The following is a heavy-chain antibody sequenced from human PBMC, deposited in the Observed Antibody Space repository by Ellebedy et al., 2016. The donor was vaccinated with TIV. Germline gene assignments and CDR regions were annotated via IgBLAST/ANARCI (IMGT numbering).Heavy chain of an antibody. V-gene: IGHV3-7*01. Sequence: GGSLRLSCAAARFPFRSYWMSWVRQAPGKGLEWVANINQDGSEKYYVDSVRGRFTISRDNAKNSLYLQMNSLRAEDTAVYYCATDGSYGDYLSPTHAFENWGQGTMVIVSS. J-gene: IGHJ3*02. CDR2: INQDGSEK. CDR1: RFPFRSYW. CDR3: ATDGSYGDYLSPTHAFEN. D-gene: IGHD4-17*01.